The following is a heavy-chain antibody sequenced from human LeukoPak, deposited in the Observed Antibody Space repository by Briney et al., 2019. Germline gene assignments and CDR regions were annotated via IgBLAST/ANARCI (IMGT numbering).Heavy chain of an antibody. CDR1: GYTFTSYY. J-gene: IGHJ3*02. D-gene: IGHD2-21*02. CDR2: INPSGGST. V-gene: IGHV1-46*01. Sequence: ASVKVSCKASGYTFTSYYMHWVRQAPGQGLEWMGIINPSGGSTSYAQKFQGRVTMTRDTSTSTVYTELSSLRSEDTAVYYCATAQDCWEAFDIWGQGTMVTVSS. CDR3: ATAQDCWEAFDI.